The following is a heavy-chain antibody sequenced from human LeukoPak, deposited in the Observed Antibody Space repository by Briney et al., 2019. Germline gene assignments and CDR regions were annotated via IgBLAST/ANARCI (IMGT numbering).Heavy chain of an antibody. CDR1: GFTFSSYG. CDR2: ISYDGSNK. V-gene: IGHV3-30*03. CDR3: ASWDGYRSW. J-gene: IGHJ4*02. D-gene: IGHD5-24*01. Sequence: GGSLRLSCAASGFTFSSYGMHWVRQAPGKGLEWVAVISYDGSNKYYTDSVKGRFTISRDNSKNTLYLQMNSLRAEDTAVYYCASWDGYRSWWGQGTLVTVSS.